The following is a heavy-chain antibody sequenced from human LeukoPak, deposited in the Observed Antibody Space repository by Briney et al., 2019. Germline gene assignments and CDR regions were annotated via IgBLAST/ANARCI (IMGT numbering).Heavy chain of an antibody. CDR3: ARDCYDSSGYGAHDY. J-gene: IGHJ4*02. V-gene: IGHV1-2*02. Sequence: ASVKVSCKASGYTFTGYYMHWVRQAPGQGLEWMGWINPNSGGTKYAQRFQGRVTMSRDTSTSTAYMELSKLRSDDTAVYYCARDCYDSSGYGAHDYWGQGTLVNVSS. CDR1: GYTFTGYY. D-gene: IGHD3-22*01. CDR2: INPNSGGT.